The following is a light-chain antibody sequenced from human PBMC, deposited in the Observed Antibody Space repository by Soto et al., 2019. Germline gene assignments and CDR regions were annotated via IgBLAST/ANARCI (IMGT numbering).Light chain of an antibody. J-gene: IGKJ1*01. CDR2: AAS. V-gene: IGKV1-39*01. CDR3: QQSYSTPKT. CDR1: QSISSY. Sequence: IQLTQSPSSLSASVGDRVTITCRASQSISSYLNWYQQKPGKAPKLLIYAASSLQRGIPSRFSGSGSGTDFTLNISSLQPEDFATYYCQQSYSTPKTFGQGTKVDIK.